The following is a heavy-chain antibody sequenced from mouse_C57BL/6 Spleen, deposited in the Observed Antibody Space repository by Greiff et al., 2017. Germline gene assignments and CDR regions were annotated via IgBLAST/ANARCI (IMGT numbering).Heavy chain of an antibody. V-gene: IGHV5-6*02. J-gene: IGHJ2*01. CDR3: ARRDDYGDY. CDR1: GFTFSSYG. D-gene: IGHD2-4*01. CDR2: ISSGGSYT. Sequence: EVNVVESGGDLVKPGGSLKLSCAASGFTFSSYGMSWVRQTPDKRLEWVATISSGGSYTYYPDSVKGRFTISRDNAKNTLYLQMSSLKSEDTAMYYCARRDDYGDYWGQGTTRTVSS.